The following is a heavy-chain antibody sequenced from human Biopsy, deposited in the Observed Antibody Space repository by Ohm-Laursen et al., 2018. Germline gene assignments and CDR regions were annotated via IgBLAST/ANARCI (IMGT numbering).Heavy chain of an antibody. J-gene: IGHJ6*02. CDR3: AKDKNDILTPGEGLDV. CDR1: GFTFSSYG. CDR2: INWNSDRV. D-gene: IGHD3-9*01. Sequence: SLRLSCAAPGFTFSSYGMSWVRQAPGKGLEWVSAINWNSDRVDYADSVKGRFTISRDNAENSLYLEMNSLRPEDTAFYYCAKDKNDILTPGEGLDVWGHGTTVTVSS. V-gene: IGHV3-9*01.